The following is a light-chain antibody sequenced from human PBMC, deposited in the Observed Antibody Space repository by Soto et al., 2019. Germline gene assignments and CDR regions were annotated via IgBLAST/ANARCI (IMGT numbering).Light chain of an antibody. CDR1: QSVSSSY. CDR3: QKYGSSPLT. Sequence: EIVLTQSPGTLSLSPGERATLSCRASQSVSSSYLAWYQQKPGQAPRLLIYGASSRATGIPDRFSGSGSGIDFTLTISRLEPEDFAVYYWQKYGSSPLTFGGGTKVEIK. V-gene: IGKV3-20*01. CDR2: GAS. J-gene: IGKJ4*01.